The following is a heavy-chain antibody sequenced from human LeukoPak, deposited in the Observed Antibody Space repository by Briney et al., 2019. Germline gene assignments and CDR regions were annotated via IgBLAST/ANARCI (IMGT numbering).Heavy chain of an antibody. Sequence: SETLSLTRTVSGGSISGPYWSWVRQPPGKGLEWIGDVYYSGSTHQNPSLKSRVTISVDTSKNQFSLKLRSVTAADTAVYYCARVMGDLASLYHMDVWGKGTTVTVSS. CDR2: VYYSGST. CDR3: ARVMGDLASLYHMDV. D-gene: IGHD3-16*01. V-gene: IGHV4-59*11. CDR1: GGSISGPY. J-gene: IGHJ6*03.